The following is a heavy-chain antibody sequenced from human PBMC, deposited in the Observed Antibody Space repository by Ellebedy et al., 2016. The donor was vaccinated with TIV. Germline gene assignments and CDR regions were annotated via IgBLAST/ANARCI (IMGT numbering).Heavy chain of an antibody. J-gene: IGHJ4*02. CDR1: GYSFTSYW. V-gene: IGHV5-51*01. D-gene: IGHD1-26*01. CDR2: IYPGDSDT. CDR3: ARPHSGSYYDLDY. Sequence: KVSCXGSGYSFTSYWIGWVRQMPGKGLEWMGIIYPGDSDTRYSPSFQGQVTISADKSISTAYLQWSSLKASDTAMYYCARPHSGSYYDLDYWGQGTLVTVSS.